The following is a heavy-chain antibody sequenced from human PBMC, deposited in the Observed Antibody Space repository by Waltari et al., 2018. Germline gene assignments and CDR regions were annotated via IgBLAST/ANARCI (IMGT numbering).Heavy chain of an antibody. CDR2: ISHSGSP. CDR1: GGSFSDSY. Sequence: QVQLKQWGAGLLKPSETLSLTCAVYGGSFSDSYWSWIRQTPESGLVWIGEISHSGSPTHSPALGSRVTISVDTSKNQFSLKLGSVTAADTAVYFCARFYCTATSCYYGLDVWGQGTPVTVSS. V-gene: IGHV4-34*02. J-gene: IGHJ6*02. D-gene: IGHD2-15*01. CDR3: ARFYCTATSCYYGLDV.